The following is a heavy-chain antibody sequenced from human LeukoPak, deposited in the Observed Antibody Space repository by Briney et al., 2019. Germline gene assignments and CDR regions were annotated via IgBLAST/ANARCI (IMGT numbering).Heavy chain of an antibody. J-gene: IGHJ5*02. CDR2: ISSSSTYI. V-gene: IGHV3-21*01. CDR1: GFTISSYS. Sequence: PGGSLRLSCAASGFTISSYSMDWVRQAPGKGLEWVSTISSSSTYIYYADSVKGRFTISRDNAKNSLYLQMNSLRAEDTAVYYCGRDADMTTGLNWFDPWGQGTLVTVSS. D-gene: IGHD4-17*01. CDR3: GRDADMTTGLNWFDP.